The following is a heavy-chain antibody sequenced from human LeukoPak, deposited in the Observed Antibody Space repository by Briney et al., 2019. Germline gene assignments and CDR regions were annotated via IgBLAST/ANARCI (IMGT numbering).Heavy chain of an antibody. CDR1: GFTFSSYA. CDR3: ARDQDSSGWYTFDY. Sequence: GGSLRLSCAASGFTFSSYAMHWVRQAPGKGLEWAAVISYDGSNKYYADSVKGRFTISRDNSKNTLYLQMNSLRAEDTAVYYCARDQDSSGWYTFDYWGQGTLVTVSS. CDR2: ISYDGSNK. J-gene: IGHJ4*02. D-gene: IGHD6-19*01. V-gene: IGHV3-30*04.